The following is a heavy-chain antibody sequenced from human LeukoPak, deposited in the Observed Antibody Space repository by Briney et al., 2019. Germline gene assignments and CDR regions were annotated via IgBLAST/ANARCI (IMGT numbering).Heavy chain of an antibody. J-gene: IGHJ5*02. CDR2: VSSDGGIK. CDR1: GFTFTNYV. V-gene: IGHV3-30-3*01. CDR3: AKGGLRDGYSYAS. Sequence: GGSLRLSCVVSGFTFTNYVVHWVRQAPGKGLEWVTLVSSDGGIKYYADSVNGRFTISRDNSKNTLSLQMNSLRAADTAVYYCAKGGLRDGYSYASWGQGTLITVSS. D-gene: IGHD5-24*01.